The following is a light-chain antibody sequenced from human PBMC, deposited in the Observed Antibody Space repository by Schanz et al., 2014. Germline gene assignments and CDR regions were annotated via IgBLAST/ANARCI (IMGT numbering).Light chain of an antibody. V-gene: IGLV2-8*01. Sequence: QSALTQPASVSGSPGQSITISCTGTSSDVGGYNYVSWYQQHPGKAPKLMIYEVSKRPSGVPDRFSGSKSGNTASLTVSGLQAEDEAEYYCSSYAGSKNVVFGGGTQLTVL. CDR1: SSDVGGYNY. CDR3: SSYAGSKNVV. J-gene: IGLJ2*01. CDR2: EVS.